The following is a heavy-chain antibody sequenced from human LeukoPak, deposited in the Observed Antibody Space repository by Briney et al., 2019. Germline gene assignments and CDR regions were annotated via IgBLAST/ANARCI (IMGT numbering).Heavy chain of an antibody. V-gene: IGHV5-51*01. CDR1: GYIFKTYW. D-gene: IGHD2-15*01. CDR3: ARRGYCSGGSCPSAPFDY. J-gene: IGHJ4*02. Sequence: GESLKISCKTSGYIFKTYWIGWVRQMPGKGLEWMGIIYPGDSDTRYSPPFQGQVTISVDRSVNTASLHWSGLRASDTAIYYSARRGYCSGGSCPSAPFDYWGQGTPVTVTS. CDR2: IYPGDSDT.